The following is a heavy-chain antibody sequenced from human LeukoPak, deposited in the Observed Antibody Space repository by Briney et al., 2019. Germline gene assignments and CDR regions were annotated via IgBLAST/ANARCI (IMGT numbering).Heavy chain of an antibody. D-gene: IGHD3-22*01. CDR1: GGSISSYY. J-gene: IGHJ4*02. CDR3: ARGRGYYDRPTYFDY. CDR2: IYYSGST. Sequence: PSETLSLTCTVSGGSISSYYWSWIRQPPGKGLEWIGYIYYSGSTNYNPSLKSRVTISVDTSKNQFSLKLSSVTAADTAVYCCARGRGYYDRPTYFDYWGQGTLVTVSS. V-gene: IGHV4-59*01.